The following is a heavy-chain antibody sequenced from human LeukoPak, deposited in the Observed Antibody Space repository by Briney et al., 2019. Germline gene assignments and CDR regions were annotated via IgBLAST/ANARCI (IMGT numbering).Heavy chain of an antibody. V-gene: IGHV3-23*01. Sequence: GGSLRLSCAASGFTFTSYAMNWVRQAPGKGLEWVPGIRGSGGSTYYADSVKGRFTISRDNSKSTLYLQMNSLRAEDTAVYYCARDGYDFYNWFDPWGQGTLVTVSS. CDR1: GFTFTSYA. J-gene: IGHJ5*02. CDR2: IRGSGGST. D-gene: IGHD3-3*01. CDR3: ARDGYDFYNWFDP.